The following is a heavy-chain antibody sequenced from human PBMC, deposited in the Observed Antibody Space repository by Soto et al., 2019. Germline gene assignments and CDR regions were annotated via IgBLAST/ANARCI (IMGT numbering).Heavy chain of an antibody. Sequence: GGSLGLSCAASGFTFSSYAMSWVRQAPGKGLEWVSAISGSGVSTYYADSVKGRFTISRDNSKNTLYLQMNSLRAEDTAVYCCAKGGTLGYCSSTSCSPHFDYWGQGTLVTVSS. CDR2: ISGSGVST. V-gene: IGHV3-23*01. J-gene: IGHJ4*02. CDR3: AKGGTLGYCSSTSCSPHFDY. CDR1: GFTFSSYA. D-gene: IGHD2-2*01.